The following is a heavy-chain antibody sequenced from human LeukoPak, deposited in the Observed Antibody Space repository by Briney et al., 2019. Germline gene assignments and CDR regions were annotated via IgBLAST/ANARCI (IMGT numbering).Heavy chain of an antibody. V-gene: IGHV3-23*01. D-gene: IGHD3-9*01. CDR1: GFTFSSYA. CDR3: AKPPVRYFDWYWNDY. J-gene: IGHJ4*02. CDR2: ISGSGGST. Sequence: GGSLRLSCAASGFTFSSYAMSWVRQAPGKGLEWISAISGSGGSTYYADSVKGRFTISRDNSKNTLYLQMNSLRAEDTAVYYCAKPPVRYFDWYWNDYWGQGTLVTISS.